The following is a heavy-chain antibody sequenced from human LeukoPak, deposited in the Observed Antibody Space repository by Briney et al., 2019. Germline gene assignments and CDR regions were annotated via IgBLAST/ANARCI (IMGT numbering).Heavy chain of an antibody. CDR3: AREFYCSSSSCYTYFYYMDV. CDR2: INPNGGGT. V-gene: IGHV1-2*02. D-gene: IGHD2-2*02. J-gene: IGHJ6*03. CDR1: GYTFTGYY. Sequence: GASVKVSCKASGYTFTGYYMHWVRQAPGQGLEWMGWINPNGGGTNYAQKFQGRVTMTRDTSISTAYMELSRLTYEDTAVYYCAREFYCSSSSCYTYFYYMDVWGKGTTVTVSS.